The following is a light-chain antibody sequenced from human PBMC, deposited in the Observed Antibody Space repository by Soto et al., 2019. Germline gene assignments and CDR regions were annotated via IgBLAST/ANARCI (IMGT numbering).Light chain of an antibody. Sequence: QSALTQPRSVSGSPGQSVTISCTGTSSDVGGYNYVSWYQQHPGKVPKLMIYDVSKRPSGVPDRFSGSKSGNTATLSISGLQAEDEADYYCCSYAGSYTLGIFGGGTKLTVL. V-gene: IGLV2-11*01. J-gene: IGLJ2*01. CDR1: SSDVGGYNY. CDR2: DVS. CDR3: CSYAGSYTLGI.